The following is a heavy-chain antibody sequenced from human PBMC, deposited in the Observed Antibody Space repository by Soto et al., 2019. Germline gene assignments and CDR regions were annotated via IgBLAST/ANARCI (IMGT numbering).Heavy chain of an antibody. CDR1: GGSFSGYY. Sequence: QVQLQQWGAGLLKPSETLSLTCAVYGGSFSGYYWSWIRQPPGKGLEWIGEINHSGSTNYNPSLKSRVTISVDTSKNQFSLKLSSVTAADTAVYYCAREGGEEMATTSWGQGTLVTVSS. CDR3: AREGGEEMATTS. CDR2: INHSGST. V-gene: IGHV4-34*01. J-gene: IGHJ4*02. D-gene: IGHD5-12*01.